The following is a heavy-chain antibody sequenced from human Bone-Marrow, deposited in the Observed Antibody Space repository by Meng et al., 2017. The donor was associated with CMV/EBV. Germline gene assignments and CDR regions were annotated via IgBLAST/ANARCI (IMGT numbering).Heavy chain of an antibody. CDR1: GFTVSSNY. Sequence: GESLKISCAASGFTVSSNYMSWVRQAPGKGLEWVSVIYSGGSTYYADSVKGRFTISRDNAKNSLYLQMNSLRAEDTAVYYCARDYYDSSGTQGVWGQGTLVTVSS. CDR2: IYSGGST. J-gene: IGHJ4*02. D-gene: IGHD3-22*01. V-gene: IGHV3-66*01. CDR3: ARDYYDSSGTQGV.